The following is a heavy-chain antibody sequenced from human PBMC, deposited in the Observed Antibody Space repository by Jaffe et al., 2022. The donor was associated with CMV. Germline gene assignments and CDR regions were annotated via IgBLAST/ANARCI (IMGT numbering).Heavy chain of an antibody. V-gene: IGHV1-3*01. CDR3: ARVQRTVTTGVNWFDP. D-gene: IGHD4-4*01. J-gene: IGHJ5*02. CDR1: GYTFTSYA. CDR2: INAGNGNT. Sequence: QVQLVQSGAEVKKPGASVKVSCKASGYTFTSYAMHWVRQAPGQRLEWMGWINAGNGNTKYSQKFQGRVTITRDTSASTAYMELSSLRSEDTAVYYCARVQRTVTTGVNWFDPWGQGTLVTVSS.